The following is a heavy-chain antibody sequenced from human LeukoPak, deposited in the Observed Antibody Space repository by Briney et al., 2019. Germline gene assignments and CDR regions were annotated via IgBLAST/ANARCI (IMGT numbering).Heavy chain of an antibody. D-gene: IGHD3-10*01. V-gene: IGHV3-9*01. CDR2: ISWNSGSI. CDR1: GFTFDDYA. CDR3: ARTWFGESHNWFDP. Sequence: GRSLRLSCAASGFTFDDYAMHWVRQAPGKGLEWVSGISWNSGSIGYADSVKGRFTISRDNAKNTLYLQMNSLRAEDTAVYYCARTWFGESHNWFDPWGQGTLVTVSS. J-gene: IGHJ5*02.